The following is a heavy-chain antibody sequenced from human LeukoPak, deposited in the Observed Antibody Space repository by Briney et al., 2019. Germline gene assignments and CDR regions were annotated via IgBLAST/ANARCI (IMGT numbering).Heavy chain of an antibody. CDR1: GFSLTSYG. V-gene: IGHV3-30*02. CDR2: MRSDGTSK. CDR3: AKDRPIKGGFDP. D-gene: IGHD3-16*01. J-gene: IGHJ5*02. Sequence: GGSLRLSCVASGFSLTSYGMLWVRQAPGKGLQWVAFMRSDGTSKYYGDSVEGRFTISRDNSKSTLYLLMNSLRAEDTGIYYFAKDRPIKGGFDPWGQGTPVTVSS.